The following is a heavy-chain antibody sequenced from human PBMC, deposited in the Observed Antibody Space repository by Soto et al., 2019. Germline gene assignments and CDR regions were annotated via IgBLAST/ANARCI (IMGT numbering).Heavy chain of an antibody. CDR2: INPNSGGT. J-gene: IGHJ6*02. CDR3: ARERGLDTAMAQRLAYYYYYYGMDV. Sequence: GASVKVSCKASGYTFTGYYMHWVRQAPGQGLEWMGWINPNSGGTNYAQKFQGWVTMTRDTSISTAYMELSRLRSDDTAVYYCARERGLDTAMAQRLAYYYYYYGMDVWGQGTTVTVSS. D-gene: IGHD5-18*01. V-gene: IGHV1-2*04. CDR1: GYTFTGYY.